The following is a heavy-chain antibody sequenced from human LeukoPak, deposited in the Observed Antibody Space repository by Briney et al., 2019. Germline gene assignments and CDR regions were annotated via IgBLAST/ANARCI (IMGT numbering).Heavy chain of an antibody. Sequence: PSETLSLTRAVYGGSFSGYYWSWIRQPPGKGLEWMGEINHSGSTNYNPSLKSRATISVATSKNQFSLKLSSGTAADPAVYYCARGDDYYDSSGYPIGDYWGQGTPVTVSS. D-gene: IGHD3-22*01. V-gene: IGHV4-34*01. J-gene: IGHJ4*02. CDR2: INHSGST. CDR1: GGSFSGYY. CDR3: ARGDDYYDSSGYPIGDY.